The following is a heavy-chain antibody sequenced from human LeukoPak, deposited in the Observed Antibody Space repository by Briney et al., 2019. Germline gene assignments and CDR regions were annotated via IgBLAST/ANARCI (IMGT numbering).Heavy chain of an antibody. CDR1: GGSISSYY. D-gene: IGHD5-24*01. CDR2: IYYSGST. V-gene: IGHV4-59*01. CDR3: ARVEMATFDY. J-gene: IGHJ4*02. Sequence: SETLSLTCTVSGGSISSYYWSWMRQPPGRGLEGMGYIYYSGSTNYNPSLKSRVTISVATSKNQFSLKLSSVTAADTAVYYCARVEMATFDYWGQGTLVTVSS.